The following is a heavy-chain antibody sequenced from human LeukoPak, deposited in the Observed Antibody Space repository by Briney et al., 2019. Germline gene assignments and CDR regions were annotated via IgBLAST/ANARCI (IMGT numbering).Heavy chain of an antibody. D-gene: IGHD4-17*01. Sequence: GGSLRLSCAASGFTFSSYGMHWVRQAPGKGLEWVAFIRYDGFDKYYADSVKGRFTISRDNSKNTLYLQMNSLRAGDTAMYYCAKEGIWYGHYVGYFDFWGQGILVTVSS. CDR3: AKEGIWYGHYVGYFDF. CDR2: IRYDGFDK. V-gene: IGHV3-30*02. J-gene: IGHJ4*02. CDR1: GFTFSSYG.